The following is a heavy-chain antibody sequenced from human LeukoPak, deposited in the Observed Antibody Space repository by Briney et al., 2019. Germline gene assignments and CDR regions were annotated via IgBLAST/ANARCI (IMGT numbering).Heavy chain of an antibody. Sequence: SETLSLTCTVSGGSISSSSYYWGWIRQPPGKGLEWIGSIYYGGSTYYSPSLKSRVTISVDTSKNQFSLKLSSVTAADTAVYYCARILTGDNNWFDPWGQGTLVTVSS. D-gene: IGHD3-9*01. CDR2: IYYGGST. V-gene: IGHV4-39*01. CDR1: GGSISSSSYY. CDR3: ARILTGDNNWFDP. J-gene: IGHJ5*02.